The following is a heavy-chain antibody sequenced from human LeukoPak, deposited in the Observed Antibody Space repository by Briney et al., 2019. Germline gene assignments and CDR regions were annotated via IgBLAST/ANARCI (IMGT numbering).Heavy chain of an antibody. CDR3: ARGIVWFGEVGHDY. CDR2: ISSSSSYI. CDR1: GFTFSSYS. V-gene: IGHV3-21*04. J-gene: IGHJ4*02. Sequence: GGSLRLSCAASGFTFSSYSMNWVRQAPGKGLEWVSSISSSSSYIYYADSVKGRFTISRDNAKNSLYLQMNSLRAEDTAVYYCARGIVWFGEVGHDYWGQGTLVTVSS. D-gene: IGHD3-10*01.